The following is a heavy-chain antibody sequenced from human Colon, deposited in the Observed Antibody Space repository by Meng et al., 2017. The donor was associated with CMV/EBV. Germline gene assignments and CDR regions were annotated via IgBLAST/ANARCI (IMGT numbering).Heavy chain of an antibody. CDR2: IYSNGRI. J-gene: IGHJ1*01. CDR3: GRAGARGVPIDV. V-gene: IGHV4-4*07. D-gene: IGHD3-10*01. Sequence: VQLQESGPGLVEPSETLSLPCTVSGGSISGHYWTWIRRPAGEGLQWLGRIYSNGRIDENYSLRSRVTISVDTSKNQLSLRLTSVTAADTAVYYCGRAGARGVPIDVWGRGTLVTVSS. CDR1: GGSISGHY.